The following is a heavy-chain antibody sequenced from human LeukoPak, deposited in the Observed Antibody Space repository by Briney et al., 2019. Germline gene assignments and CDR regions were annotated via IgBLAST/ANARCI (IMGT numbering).Heavy chain of an antibody. D-gene: IGHD2-15*01. CDR1: GGSISSGGYY. V-gene: IGHV4-31*03. CDR3: ARNKYCSGGSCYYFDY. J-gene: IGHJ4*02. CDR2: IYYSGST. Sequence: KPSETLSLTCTVSGGSISSGGYYWSWIRQHPGKGLEWIGYIYYSGSTYYNPSLKSRVTISVDTSKNQFSLKLSSVTAADTAVYYCARNKYCSGGSCYYFDYWGQGTLVTVSS.